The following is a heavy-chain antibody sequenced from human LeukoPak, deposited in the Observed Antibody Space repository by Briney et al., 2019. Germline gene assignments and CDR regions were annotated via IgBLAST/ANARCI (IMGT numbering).Heavy chain of an antibody. CDR1: GFTFSSYS. D-gene: IGHD3-3*01. J-gene: IGHJ4*02. CDR3: TSDFWSGYSFDY. V-gene: IGHV3-21*01. CDR2: ISSSSSYI. Sequence: GGSLRLSCAASGFTFSSYSMNWVRQAPGKGLEWVSSISSSSSYIYYADSVKGRFTISRGNAKNSLYLQMNSLRAEDTAVYYCTSDFWSGYSFDYWGQGTLVTVSS.